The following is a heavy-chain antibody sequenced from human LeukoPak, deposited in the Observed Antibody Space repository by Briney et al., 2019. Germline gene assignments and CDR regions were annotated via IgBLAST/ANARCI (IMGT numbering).Heavy chain of an antibody. Sequence: GSLRLSCAASGFTFSSYSMNWVRQPPGKGLEWIGEIYHSGSTNYNPSLKSRVTISVGKSKNQFSLKLSSVTAADTAVYYCARDRPAYDAFDIWGQGTMVTVSS. V-gene: IGHV4-4*02. CDR3: ARDRPAYDAFDI. J-gene: IGHJ3*02. CDR2: IYHSGST. CDR1: GFTFSSYSM. D-gene: IGHD2-21*01.